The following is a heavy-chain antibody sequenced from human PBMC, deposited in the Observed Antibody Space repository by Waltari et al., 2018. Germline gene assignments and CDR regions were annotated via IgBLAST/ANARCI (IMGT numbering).Heavy chain of an antibody. CDR1: GGSISSSY. CDR3: ARGGGSSSWYGDNWFDP. D-gene: IGHD6-13*01. CDR2: IYYSGST. J-gene: IGHJ5*02. V-gene: IGHV4-59*01. Sequence: QVQLQESGPGLVKPSETLSLTCTVSGGSISSSYWRWTRQPPGKGLEWIGYIYYSGSTNYNPSLKSRVTISVDTSKNQFSLKLSSVTAADTAVYYCARGGGSSSWYGDNWFDPWGQGTLVTVSS.